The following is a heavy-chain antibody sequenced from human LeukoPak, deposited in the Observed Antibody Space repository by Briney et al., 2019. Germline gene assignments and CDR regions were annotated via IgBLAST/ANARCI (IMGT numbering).Heavy chain of an antibody. Sequence: GGSLRLSCKGSGVTFRVCAVTWFRQNRGKGLEWVGSVRTKTHGGAPETAASVRGRFNVSRDDSAVIADLQMASLRTAATAVYDCARVNFRDYRGYTVFEPWGQGTLVTVSS. D-gene: IGHD5-24*01. J-gene: IGHJ5*02. CDR2: VRTKTHGGAP. CDR3: ARVNFRDYRGYTVFEP. V-gene: IGHV3-49*03. CDR1: GVTFRVCA.